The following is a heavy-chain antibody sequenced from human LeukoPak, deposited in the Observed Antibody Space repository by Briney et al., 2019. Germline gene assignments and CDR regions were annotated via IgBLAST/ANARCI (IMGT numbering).Heavy chain of an antibody. CDR1: GYAFIRYH. Sequence: ASVKVSCKASGYAFIRYHIHWVRQAPGQGLEWMGVLKLYDGSKSHAQKFQGRVTMTSDTSTSTVYMELSSLRSEDTAVYYCARWVHGYCSSTSCYHYYYYGMDVWGQGTTVTVSS. CDR2: LKLYDGSK. V-gene: IGHV1-46*01. D-gene: IGHD2-2*01. CDR3: ARWVHGYCSSTSCYHYYYYGMDV. J-gene: IGHJ6*02.